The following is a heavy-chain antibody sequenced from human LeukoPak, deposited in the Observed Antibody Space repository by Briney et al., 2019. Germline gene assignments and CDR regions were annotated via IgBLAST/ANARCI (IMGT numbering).Heavy chain of an antibody. CDR1: GFTFSSYG. V-gene: IGHV3-33*01. Sequence: GGSLRLSCAASGFTFSSYGMHWVRQAPGKGLEWVALIWYDGNNKYNADSVKVRFTISRDNSKNTLYLQMNSLRGEDTAVYYCARDPGYSSSWYFDNWGQGTLVTVSS. CDR3: ARDPGYSSSWYFDN. D-gene: IGHD6-13*01. CDR2: IWYDGNNK. J-gene: IGHJ4*02.